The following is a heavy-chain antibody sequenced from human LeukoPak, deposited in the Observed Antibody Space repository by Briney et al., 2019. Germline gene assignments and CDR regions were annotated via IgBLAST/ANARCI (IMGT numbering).Heavy chain of an antibody. D-gene: IGHD2-15*01. Sequence: GGSLRLFCAASGFTFSSYWMSWVRQAPGKGLEWVANIKQDGSEKYYVDSVKGRFTISRDNAKNSLYLQMNSLRAEDTAVYYCARDRRSGGSSYYFDYWGQGTLVTVSS. J-gene: IGHJ4*02. CDR3: ARDRRSGGSSYYFDY. CDR2: IKQDGSEK. CDR1: GFTFSSYW. V-gene: IGHV3-7*04.